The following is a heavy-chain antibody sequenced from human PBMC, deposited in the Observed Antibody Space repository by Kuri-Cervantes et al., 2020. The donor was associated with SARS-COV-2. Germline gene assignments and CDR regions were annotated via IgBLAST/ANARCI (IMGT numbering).Heavy chain of an antibody. CDR2: ISSSGSTI. D-gene: IGHD3-3*01. Sequence: GGSLRLSCAASGFPFSDYYMSWIRQAPGKGLEWVSYISSSGSTIYYAASVKGRFTLSRDNAKNMLFLQMISLRAEDTVVYYCARDVYYDFWSGYPAEYYYYYYGLDVWGQGTSVTVSS. V-gene: IGHV3-11*04. CDR3: ARDVYYDFWSGYPAEYYYYYYGLDV. CDR1: GFPFSDYY. J-gene: IGHJ6*02.